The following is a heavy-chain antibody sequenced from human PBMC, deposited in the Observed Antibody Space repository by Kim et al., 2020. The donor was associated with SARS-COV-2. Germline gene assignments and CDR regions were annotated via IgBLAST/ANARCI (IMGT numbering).Heavy chain of an antibody. D-gene: IGHD3-10*01. Sequence: GGSLRLSCAASGFTFSSYAMHWVRQAPGKGLEWVAVISYDGSNKYYADSVKGRFTISRDNSKNTLYLQMNSLRAEDTAVYYCARVIKPYYYGSGRCNYF. CDR1: GFTFSSYA. V-gene: IGHV3-30*04. CDR2: ISYDGSNK. CDR3: ARVIKPYYYGSGRCNYF. J-gene: IGHJ4*01.